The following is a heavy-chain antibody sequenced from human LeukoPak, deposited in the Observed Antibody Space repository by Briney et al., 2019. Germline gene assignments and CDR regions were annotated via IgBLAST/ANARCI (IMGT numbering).Heavy chain of an antibody. CDR3: ARAITMVRGVLYYFDY. D-gene: IGHD3-10*01. Sequence: SGTLSLTCTVSGGSISSYYWSWIRQPAGKGLEWIGRIYTSGSTNYNPSLKSRVTMSVDTSKNQFSLKLSSVTAADTAVYYCARAITMVRGVLYYFDYWGQGTLVTVSS. J-gene: IGHJ4*02. V-gene: IGHV4-4*07. CDR2: IYTSGST. CDR1: GGSISSYY.